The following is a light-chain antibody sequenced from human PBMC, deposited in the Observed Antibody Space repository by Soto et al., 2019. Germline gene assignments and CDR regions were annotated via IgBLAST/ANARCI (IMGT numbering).Light chain of an antibody. CDR3: SSYTTSNSLI. V-gene: IGLV2-14*01. J-gene: IGLJ1*01. CDR2: GVT. Sequence: QSALAQPASVSGSPGQSITFSCTGSNGDIGTYNFVSWYQQHPGKAPKLLIFGVTNRPSGISDRFSGSKSGDTASLTISRLQPEDEADYYCSSYTTSNSLIFGTGTKVTVL. CDR1: NGDIGTYNF.